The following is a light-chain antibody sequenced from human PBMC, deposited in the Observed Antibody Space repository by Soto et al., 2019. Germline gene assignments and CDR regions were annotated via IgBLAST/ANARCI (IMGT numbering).Light chain of an antibody. CDR3: QQRSNWLFT. Sequence: EIVLTQSPATLSLSPGERATLSCRASQSVSSYLAWYQQKPGQAPRLLIYHASNRATGIPARFSGSGSGTDFTLTISSLEPEDFAVYYCQQRSNWLFTFGPGTKVDNK. CDR1: QSVSSY. J-gene: IGKJ3*01. CDR2: HAS. V-gene: IGKV3-11*01.